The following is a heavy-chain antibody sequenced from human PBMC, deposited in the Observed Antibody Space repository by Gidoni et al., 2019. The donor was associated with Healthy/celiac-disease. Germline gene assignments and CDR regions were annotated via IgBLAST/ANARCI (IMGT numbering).Heavy chain of an antibody. V-gene: IGHV3-33*01. Sequence: QVQLVESGGGVVQPGRSLRLSCAASGLTFSSYGMHWVRQAPGKGLEWVAVIWYDGSNKYYADSVKGRFTISRDNSKNTLYLQMNSLRAEDTAVYYCARLGRYSYGYYFDYWGQGTLVTVSS. CDR3: ARLGRYSYGYYFDY. D-gene: IGHD5-18*01. J-gene: IGHJ4*02. CDR2: IWYDGSNK. CDR1: GLTFSSYG.